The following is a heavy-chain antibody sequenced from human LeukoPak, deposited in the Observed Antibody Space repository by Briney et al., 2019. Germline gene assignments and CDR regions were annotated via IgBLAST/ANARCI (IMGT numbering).Heavy chain of an antibody. J-gene: IGHJ4*02. CDR3: ARDVIR. Sequence: GGSLTLSCAASRFPFNLYCMHWVPQSPGKGVVWVSRINTDGSTTTYADSVKGRFTISRDNAKNALYLQMNSLRAEDTAVYYCARDVIRGGEGTLVTVSS. CDR1: RFPFNLYC. V-gene: IGHV3-74*01. CDR2: INTDGSTT. D-gene: IGHD2/OR15-2a*01.